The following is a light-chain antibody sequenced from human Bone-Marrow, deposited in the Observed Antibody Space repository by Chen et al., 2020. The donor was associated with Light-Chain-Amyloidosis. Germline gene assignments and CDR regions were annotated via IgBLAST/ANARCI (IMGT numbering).Light chain of an antibody. Sequence: SYVLTQPSSVSVAPGQTATIACGGNNIGSTSVHWYQQTPGPAPLLVVYDDSDRPSGIPERLAGSNSGHTATLTSSRVEAGDEADYYCQVWDRSSDRPVFGGGTKLTVL. CDR3: QVWDRSSDRPV. J-gene: IGLJ3*02. CDR2: DDS. CDR1: NIGSTS. V-gene: IGLV3-21*02.